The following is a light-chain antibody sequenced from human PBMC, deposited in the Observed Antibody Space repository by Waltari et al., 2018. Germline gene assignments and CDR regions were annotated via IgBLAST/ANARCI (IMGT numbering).Light chain of an antibody. CDR3: QTWGTGIWV. V-gene: IGLV4-69*01. Sequence: QLVVTQSPSASASLGASVKLTCTLSSGHSSYAIAWHQQQPEKGPRYVMKISSDGSHIKGDGIPDRFSGSSSGAERYLTISSLQSEDEADYYCQTWGTGIWVFGGGTKLTVL. CDR2: ISSDGSH. J-gene: IGLJ3*02. CDR1: SGHSSYA.